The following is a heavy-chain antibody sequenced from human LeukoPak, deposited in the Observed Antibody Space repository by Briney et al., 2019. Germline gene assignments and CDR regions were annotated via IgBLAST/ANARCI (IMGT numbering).Heavy chain of an antibody. CDR2: ISSTSSLI. Sequence: PGASLRLSCAASGFTFSSFNMNWVRQAPGKGLEWVSSISSTSSLIWYADSLKGRFTISRDNAKNSLYLQMDSLRAEDTAIYYCARYNSGWNDYWGQGTLVTVSS. J-gene: IGHJ4*02. D-gene: IGHD6-19*01. V-gene: IGHV3-21*01. CDR3: ARYNSGWNDY. CDR1: GFTFSSFN.